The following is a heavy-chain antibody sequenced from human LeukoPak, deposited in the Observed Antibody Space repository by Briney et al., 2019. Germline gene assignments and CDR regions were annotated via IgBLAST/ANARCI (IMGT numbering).Heavy chain of an antibody. Sequence: PGGSLRLSCAASGFTFSSYDMHWVRQATGKGLEWVSGIGTAGDPYYPGSVKGRFTISRENAKNSFYLQMNSLRAGDTAVYYCGRAVGGAFDYWGQGTLVTVSS. CDR2: IGTAGDP. V-gene: IGHV3-13*05. CDR3: GRAVGGAFDY. CDR1: GFTFSSYD. J-gene: IGHJ4*02. D-gene: IGHD1-26*01.